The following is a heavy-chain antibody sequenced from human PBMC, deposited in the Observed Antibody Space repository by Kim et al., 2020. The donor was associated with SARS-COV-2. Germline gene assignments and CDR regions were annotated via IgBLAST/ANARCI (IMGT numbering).Heavy chain of an antibody. V-gene: IGHV3-23*01. J-gene: IGHJ3*02. CDR3: AKQRKVSIAAAGNDAFDI. D-gene: IGHD6-13*01. Sequence: KGRFTISRDNSKNTLYLQMNSLRAEDTAVYYCAKQRKVSIAAAGNDAFDIWGQGTMVTVSS.